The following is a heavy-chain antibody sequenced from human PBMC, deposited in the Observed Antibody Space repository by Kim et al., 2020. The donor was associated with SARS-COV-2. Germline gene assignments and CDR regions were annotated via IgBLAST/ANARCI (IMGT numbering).Heavy chain of an antibody. D-gene: IGHD2-15*01. V-gene: IGHV1-18*04. J-gene: IGHJ6*02. CDR2: ISAYNGNT. CDR1: GYTFTSYG. CDR3: ARDDDCSGGSCYVKYYYYYGMDV. Sequence: ASVKVSCKASGYTFTSYGISWVRQAPGQGLEWMGWISAYNGNTNYAQKLQGRVTMTTDTSTSTAYMELRSLRSDDRAVYYCARDDDCSGGSCYVKYYYYYGMDVWGQGTTVTVAS.